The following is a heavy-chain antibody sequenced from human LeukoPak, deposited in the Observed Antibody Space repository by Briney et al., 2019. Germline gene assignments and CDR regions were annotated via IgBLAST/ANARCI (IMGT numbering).Heavy chain of an antibody. V-gene: IGHV3-21*01. D-gene: IGHD3-22*01. CDR2: ISSSSYI. CDR3: ARDYYDSSGYYHGDY. J-gene: IGHJ4*02. CDR1: GXTFSSYS. Sequence: GSLRLSCSASGXTFSSYSMNWVRQAPGKGLEWVSSISSSSYIFYADSVKGRFTISRDNAKNSLYLQMNSLRAEDTAVYYCARDYYDSSGYYHGDYWGQGTLVTVSS.